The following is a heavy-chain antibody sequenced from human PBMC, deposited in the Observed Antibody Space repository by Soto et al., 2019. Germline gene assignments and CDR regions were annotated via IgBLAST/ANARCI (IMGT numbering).Heavy chain of an antibody. V-gene: IGHV3-33*01. D-gene: IGHD2-15*01. CDR3: ARVIGCCSGGSCYRMSPANYYYYYYGMDV. J-gene: IGHJ6*02. CDR2: IWYDGSNK. Sequence: PGESLKISCAASGFTFSSYGMHWVRQAPGKGLEWVAVIWYDGSNKYYADSVKGRFTISRDNSKNTLYLQMNSLRAEDTAVYYCARVIGCCSGGSCYRMSPANYYYYYYGMDVWGQGNTVPVSS. CDR1: GFTFSSYG.